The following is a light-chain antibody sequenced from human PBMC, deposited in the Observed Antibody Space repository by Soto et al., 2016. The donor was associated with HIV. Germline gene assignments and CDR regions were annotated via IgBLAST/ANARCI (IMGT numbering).Light chain of an antibody. CDR3: QSADSSGTYVL. J-gene: IGLJ2*01. CDR2: KDS. Sequence: SYELTQPPSVSVSPGQTASITCSGDTLPKQYAYWYQQKPGQAPVLVIYKDSERPSGIPERFSGSSSGTIVTLTISGVQAEDEADYYCQSADSSGTYVLFGGRDQADRP. V-gene: IGLV3-25*03. CDR1: TLPKQY.